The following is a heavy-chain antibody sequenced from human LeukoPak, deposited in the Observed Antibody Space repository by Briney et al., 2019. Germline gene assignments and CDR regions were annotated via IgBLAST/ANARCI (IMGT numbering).Heavy chain of an antibody. Sequence: PSETLSLTCTVSGGSISSYSWSWIRQPPGKGLEWIGYIYHSGSTYYNPSLKSRVTISVDRSKNQFSLKLSSVTAADTAVYYCARAELLLSYFDYWGQGTLVTVSS. J-gene: IGHJ4*02. V-gene: IGHV4-30-2*01. CDR3: ARAELLLSYFDY. CDR1: GGSISSYS. D-gene: IGHD2-2*01. CDR2: IYHSGST.